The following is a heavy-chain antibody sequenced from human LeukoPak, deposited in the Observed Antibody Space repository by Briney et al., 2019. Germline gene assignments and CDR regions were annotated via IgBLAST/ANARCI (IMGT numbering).Heavy chain of an antibody. D-gene: IGHD2-15*01. J-gene: IGHJ3*02. Sequence: ASLKVSCKASGYTFTSYYMHWVRQAPGQGLEWMGIINPSGGSTSYAQKFQGRVTMTRDTSTSTVYMELSSLRSEDTAVYYCARARIVVVVEDAFDIWGQGTMVTVSS. CDR3: ARARIVVVVEDAFDI. CDR1: GYTFTSYY. V-gene: IGHV1-46*01. CDR2: INPSGGST.